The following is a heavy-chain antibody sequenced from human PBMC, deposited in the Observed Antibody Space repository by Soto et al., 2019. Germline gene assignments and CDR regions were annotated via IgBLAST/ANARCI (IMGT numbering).Heavy chain of an antibody. V-gene: IGHV4-30-2*01. Sequence: SETLSLTCAVSGGSISSGGYSWSWIRQPPGKGLEWIGYIYHSGSTYYNPSLKSRVTISVDRSRNQFSLKLSSVTAADTAVYYCARSFGWYAVDSWGQGILVTVS. J-gene: IGHJ4*02. CDR3: ARSFGWYAVDS. D-gene: IGHD6-19*01. CDR1: GGSISSGGYS. CDR2: IYHSGST.